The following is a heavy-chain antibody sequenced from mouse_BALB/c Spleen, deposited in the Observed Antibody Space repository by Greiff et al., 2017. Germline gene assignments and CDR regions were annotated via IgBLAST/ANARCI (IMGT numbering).Heavy chain of an antibody. CDR1: GYTFTSYW. CDR2: IYPSDSYT. J-gene: IGHJ4*01. D-gene: IGHD2-4*01. CDR3: TRGTTMTYYYAMDY. V-gene: IGHV1-69*02. Sequence: QVQLQQPGAELVRPGASVKLSCKASGYTFTSYWINWVKQRPGQGLEWIGNIYPSDSYTNYNQKFKDKATLTVDKSSSTAYMQLSSPTSEDSAVYYCTRGTTMTYYYAMDYWGQGTSVTVAS.